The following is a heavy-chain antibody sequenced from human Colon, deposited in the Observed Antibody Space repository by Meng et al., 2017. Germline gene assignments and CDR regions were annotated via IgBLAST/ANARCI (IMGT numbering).Heavy chain of an antibody. V-gene: IGHV4-31*03. Sequence: QVQLRESGPGLVKPSQTLFLTCTVSGASINNDGYYWTWIRQHPGKGLEWIGYIYYSGITYYNPSLKSRVTISVDTSKTQFSLKVTSVTAADTAVYYCARYGSASHQGWFDPWGQGTLVTVSS. CDR2: IYYSGIT. CDR3: ARYGSASHQGWFDP. CDR1: GASINNDGYY. D-gene: IGHD3-10*01. J-gene: IGHJ5*02.